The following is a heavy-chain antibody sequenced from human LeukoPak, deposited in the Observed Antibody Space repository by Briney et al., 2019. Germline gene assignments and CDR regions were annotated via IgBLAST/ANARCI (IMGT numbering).Heavy chain of an antibody. J-gene: IGHJ4*02. CDR1: GFIFSSYA. D-gene: IGHD2-15*01. V-gene: IGHV3-23*01. CDR2: ISASGVAT. CDR3: VNPNSLCCPY. Sequence: GGSLRLSCAASGFIFSSYAMSWVRQTPGKGLEWVSSISASGVATYYADSVKGRFSISRDNSKNRLYLEMKSLRAEDTAVYYCVNPNSLCCPYWGLGTLVTVSS.